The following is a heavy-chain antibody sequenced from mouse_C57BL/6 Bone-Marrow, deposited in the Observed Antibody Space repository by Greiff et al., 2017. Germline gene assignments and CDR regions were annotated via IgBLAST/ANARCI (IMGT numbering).Heavy chain of an antibody. D-gene: IGHD4-1*01. CDR2: ISSGSSTI. CDR3: ARPLGVYYYAMDY. CDR1: GFTFSDYG. Sequence: EVKLVESGGGLVKPGGSLKLSCAASGFTFSDYGMHWVRQAPEKGLEWVAYISSGSSTIYYADKVKGRFTLSRDNAKNTLFLQMTSLRSEDTAMYYWARPLGVYYYAMDYWGQGTSVTVSS. V-gene: IGHV5-17*01. J-gene: IGHJ4*01.